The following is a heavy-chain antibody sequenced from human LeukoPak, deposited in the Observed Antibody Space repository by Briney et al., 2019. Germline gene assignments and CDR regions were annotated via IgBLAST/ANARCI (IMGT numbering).Heavy chain of an antibody. J-gene: IGHJ4*02. D-gene: IGHD1-26*01. Sequence: SETLSLTCTVSGASINKYYWNWVRQPPGKGLEWIGYIYYSGSTNYNPSLKSRVTISVDTSKNQFSLKLSSVTAAVTAVYYCARGRRYFDYWGQGTLVTVSS. CDR1: GASINKYY. V-gene: IGHV4-59*08. CDR2: IYYSGST. CDR3: ARGRRYFDY.